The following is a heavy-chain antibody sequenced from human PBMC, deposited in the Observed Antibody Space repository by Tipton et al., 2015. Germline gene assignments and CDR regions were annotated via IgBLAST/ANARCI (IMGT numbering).Heavy chain of an antibody. CDR3: ARQLLVNSDSIA. Sequence: TLSLTCTVSGGSISRGGYYWAWIRQPPGKGLEWIGTMYYRGGRNYTPSLKSRVNISVDTSTNQFSLRLTSVTAADTAVYYCARQLLVNSDSIAWGQGILVAVS. J-gene: IGHJ5*02. V-gene: IGHV4-39*01. D-gene: IGHD3-3*01. CDR2: MYYRGGR. CDR1: GGSISRGGYY.